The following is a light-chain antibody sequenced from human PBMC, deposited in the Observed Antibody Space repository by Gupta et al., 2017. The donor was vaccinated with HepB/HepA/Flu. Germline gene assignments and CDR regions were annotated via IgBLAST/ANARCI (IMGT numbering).Light chain of an antibody. Sequence: DIQMTQSPSSLSASVGDRVTITCQASQDISNYLNWYQQKPGKAPKLLIYDASNLETGVTSRFSGSGSGKDCTLTISSLQPEEIEKYYCQQYENLHRGMYTFGQGTKLEIK. CDR1: QDISNY. CDR2: DAS. V-gene: IGKV1-33*01. CDR3: QQYENLHRGMYT. J-gene: IGKJ2*01.